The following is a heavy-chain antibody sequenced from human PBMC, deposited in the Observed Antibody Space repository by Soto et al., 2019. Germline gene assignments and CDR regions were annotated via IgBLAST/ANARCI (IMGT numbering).Heavy chain of an antibody. D-gene: IGHD5-12*01. CDR3: ARDSPYSGYDYGY. V-gene: IGHV1-69*08. CDR2: IIPILGIA. CDR1: GGTFSSYT. J-gene: IGHJ4*02. Sequence: QVQLVQSGAEVKKPGSSVKVSCKASGGTFSSYTISWVRQAPGQGLEWMGRIIPILGIANYAQKFQGRVTITADKSTSTGYMELSSLRSEDTAVDYCARDSPYSGYDYGYWGQGTLVTVSS.